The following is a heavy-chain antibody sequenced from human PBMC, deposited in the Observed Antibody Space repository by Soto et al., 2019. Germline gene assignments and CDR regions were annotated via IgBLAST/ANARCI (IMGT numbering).Heavy chain of an antibody. CDR2: IIPIFGTA. J-gene: IGHJ5*02. CDR3: ARKGHSYDNWFDP. D-gene: IGHD5-18*01. CDR1: GGTFSSYA. Sequence: ASVEVSCKASGGTFSSYAISWVRQAPGQGLEWMGGIIPIFGTANYAQKFQGRVTITADESTSTAYMELSSLRSEDTAVYYCARKGHSYDNWFDPWGQGTMVTVSS. V-gene: IGHV1-69*13.